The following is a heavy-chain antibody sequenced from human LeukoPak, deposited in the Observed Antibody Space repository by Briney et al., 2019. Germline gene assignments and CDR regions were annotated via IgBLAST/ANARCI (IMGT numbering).Heavy chain of an antibody. J-gene: IGHJ4*02. D-gene: IGHD3-10*01. Sequence: GGSLRLSCAASGFTFTNYAMTWVRQAPGRGLEWVSGISGSGGSTYYADSVKGRFIISRDNSESTLYLQMNRLRAEDTALYYCATTRGFDYWGQGTLVTVSS. CDR1: GFTFTNYA. CDR3: ATTRGFDY. V-gene: IGHV3-23*01. CDR2: ISGSGGST.